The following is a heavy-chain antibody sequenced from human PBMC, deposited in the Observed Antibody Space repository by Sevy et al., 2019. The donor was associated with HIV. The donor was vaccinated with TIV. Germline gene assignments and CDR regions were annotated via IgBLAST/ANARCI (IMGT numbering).Heavy chain of an antibody. J-gene: IGHJ3*01. CDR3: VGEIPTSGPAFDV. CDR2: ISDSGSSI. Sequence: GGSLRLSCAVSGFTFSSYEMNWVRQAPGKGLEWVSYISDSGSSIYYAVSVKGRFTISGDSSRNSLSLQMNSLSAEDTAFYYGVGEIPTSGPAFDVWGQGTRVTVSS. V-gene: IGHV3-48*03. CDR1: GFTFSSYE.